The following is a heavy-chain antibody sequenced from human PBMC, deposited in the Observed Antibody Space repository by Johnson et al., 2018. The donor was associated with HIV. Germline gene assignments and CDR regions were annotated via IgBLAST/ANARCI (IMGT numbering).Heavy chain of an antibody. CDR2: IYSGGST. D-gene: IGHD2-15*01. V-gene: IGHV3-53*01. Sequence: VQLVESGGGLIQPGGSLRLSCAASGFTVSSNYMSWVRQAPGKGLEWVSVIYSGGSTYYADSVKGRFTISRDNSKNTLSLQMSSLRGEDTAVYYCAREPSGCSGGSCCSWGAFDIWGQGTMVTVSS. J-gene: IGHJ3*02. CDR3: AREPSGCSGGSCCSWGAFDI. CDR1: GFTVSSNY.